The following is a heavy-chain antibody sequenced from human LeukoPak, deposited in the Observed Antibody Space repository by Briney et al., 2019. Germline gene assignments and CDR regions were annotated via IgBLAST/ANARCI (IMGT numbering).Heavy chain of an antibody. CDR1: GYTFTSYG. J-gene: IGHJ5*02. V-gene: IGHV1-18*01. CDR2: ISAYNGNT. CDR3: ARENYCSSTSCLGGNWFDP. Sequence: ASVKVSCKASGYTFTSYGIGWVRQAPGQGLEWMGWISAYNGNTNYAQKLQGRVTMTTDTSTSTAYMELRSLRSDDTAVYYCARENYCSSTSCLGGNWFDPWGQGTLVTVSS. D-gene: IGHD2-2*01.